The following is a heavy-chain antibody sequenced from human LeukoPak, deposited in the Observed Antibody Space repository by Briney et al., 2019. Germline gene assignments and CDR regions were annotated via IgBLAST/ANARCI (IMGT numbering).Heavy chain of an antibody. V-gene: IGHV1-18*01. D-gene: IGHD3-16*02. J-gene: IGHJ6*02. CDR2: ISAYNGNT. Sequence: ASVKVSCKASGYTFTSYGISWMRQAPGQGLEWMGWISAYNGNTNYAQKLQGRVTMTTDTSTSTAYMELRSLRSDDTAVYYCARVGGLRLGELSFKGFYYYYGMDVWGQGTTVTVSS. CDR3: ARVGGLRLGELSFKGFYYYYGMDV. CDR1: GYTFTSYG.